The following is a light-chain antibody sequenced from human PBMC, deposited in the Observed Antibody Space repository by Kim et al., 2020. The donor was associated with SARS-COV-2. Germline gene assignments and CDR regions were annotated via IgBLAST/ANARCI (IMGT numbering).Light chain of an antibody. CDR1: NIGSKS. CDR3: QVWDSNSDHVV. V-gene: IGLV3-21*04. CDR2: YDS. Sequence: SYELTQPPSVSVAPGKTARITCGGNNIGSKSVHWYQQKPGQAPVLVIYYDSDRPSGIPERFSGSNSGNTATLTVSRVAAGDEADYYCQVWDSNSDHVVFG. J-gene: IGLJ2*01.